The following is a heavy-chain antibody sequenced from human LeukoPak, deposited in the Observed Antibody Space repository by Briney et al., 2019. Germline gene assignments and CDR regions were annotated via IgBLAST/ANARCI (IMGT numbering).Heavy chain of an antibody. Sequence: GGSLRLSCAASGFTFSSYGMHWVRQAPGKGLEWVAFIRYDGSNKYYADSVKGRFTISRDNSKNTLYLQMNSLRAEDTAVYDCATLDIVVVPAGRNAFDIWGQGTMVTVSS. D-gene: IGHD2-2*03. V-gene: IGHV3-30*02. J-gene: IGHJ3*02. CDR2: IRYDGSNK. CDR1: GFTFSSYG. CDR3: ATLDIVVVPAGRNAFDI.